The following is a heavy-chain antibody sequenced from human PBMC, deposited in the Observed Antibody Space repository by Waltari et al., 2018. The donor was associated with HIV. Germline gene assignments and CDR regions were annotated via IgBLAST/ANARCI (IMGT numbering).Heavy chain of an antibody. CDR2: INTNTGNP. CDR3: ARVRSTWIEYSSSSYNWFDP. CDR1: GYTFTSYA. Sequence: QVQLVQSGSELKKPGASVKVSCKASGYTFTSYAMNWVRQAPGQGLEWMGWINTNTGNPTYAQGFTGRFVFYLDTAVSTAYPQISSLKAEDTAVYYCARVRSTWIEYSSSSYNWFDPWGQGTLVTVSS. D-gene: IGHD6-6*01. V-gene: IGHV7-4-1*02. J-gene: IGHJ5*02.